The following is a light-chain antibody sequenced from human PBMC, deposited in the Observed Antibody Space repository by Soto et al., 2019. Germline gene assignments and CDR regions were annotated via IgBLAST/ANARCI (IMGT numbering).Light chain of an antibody. CDR1: SSDIGSYDH. Sequence: QSALTRPASVSGSPGQSITISCSGTSSDIGSYDHVAWYQQFPGKSPKLIIYAVSDRPSGVSDRFSGSKSGISASLTISGLQTEDEADYYCISYTDRQSYLFGTGTKVTVL. CDR3: ISYTDRQSYL. V-gene: IGLV2-14*03. J-gene: IGLJ1*01. CDR2: AVS.